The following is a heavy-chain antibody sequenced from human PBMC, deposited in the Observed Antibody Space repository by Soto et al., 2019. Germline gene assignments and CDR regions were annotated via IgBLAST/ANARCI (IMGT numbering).Heavy chain of an antibody. CDR3: ARVGAISPPRYGAGYYYGMDV. CDR2: IIPIFGTA. J-gene: IGHJ6*02. V-gene: IGHV1-69*13. Sequence: SVKVSCTASGGTFSSYAISWVRQAPGQGLEWMGGIIPIFGTANYAQKFQGRVTITADESTSTAYMELSSLGSEDTAVYYCARVGAISPPRYGAGYYYGMDVWGQGTTVTVSS. D-gene: IGHD5-12*01. CDR1: GGTFSSYA.